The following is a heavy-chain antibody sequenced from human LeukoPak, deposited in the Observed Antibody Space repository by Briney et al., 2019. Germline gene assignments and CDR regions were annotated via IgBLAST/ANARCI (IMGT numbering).Heavy chain of an antibody. CDR3: ARESTHYGVLWFGEFTD. CDR2: LYFSGNP. V-gene: IGHV4-39*07. D-gene: IGHD3-10*01. CDR1: GASVSSSDYY. J-gene: IGHJ4*02. Sequence: SETLSLTCTVSGASVSSSDYYWGWIRQPPGMRLEWIGNLYFSGNPYYNPSLKSRVTISVDTSKNQFSLKLSSVTAADTAVYYCARESTHYGVLWFGEFTDWGQGTLVTVSS.